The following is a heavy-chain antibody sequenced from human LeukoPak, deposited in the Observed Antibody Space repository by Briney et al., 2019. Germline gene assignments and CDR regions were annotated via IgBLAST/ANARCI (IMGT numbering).Heavy chain of an antibody. J-gene: IGHJ4*02. CDR1: GFTFSSYS. D-gene: IGHD1-26*01. CDR3: ARESISGHRDFDY. V-gene: IGHV3-48*01. Sequence: GGSLRLSCAASGFTFSSYSMNWLRQAPGKGLEWLSYISSGSRTIYYADSVKGRFTVSRDNAKSSLYLQMNSLRAEDTAVYHCARESISGHRDFDYWGQGALVTVSS. CDR2: ISSGSRTI.